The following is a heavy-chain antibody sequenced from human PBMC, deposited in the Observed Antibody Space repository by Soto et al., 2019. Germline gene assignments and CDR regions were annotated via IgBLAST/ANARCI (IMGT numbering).Heavy chain of an antibody. D-gene: IGHD1-1*01. CDR3: ANWDGAVGLTTRFDY. V-gene: IGHV3-30*18. CDR1: GFTFSSYG. J-gene: IGHJ4*02. CDR2: ISYDGSNK. Sequence: GGSLRLSCAASGFTFSSYGMHWVRQAPGKGLEWVAVISYDGSNKYYADSVKGRFTISRDNSKNTLYLQMNSLRAEDTAVYYCANWDGAVGLTTRFDYWGQGTLVTVSS.